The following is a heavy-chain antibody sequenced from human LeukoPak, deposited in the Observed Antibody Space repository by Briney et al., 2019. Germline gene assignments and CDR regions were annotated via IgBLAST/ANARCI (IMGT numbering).Heavy chain of an antibody. V-gene: IGHV3-74*01. J-gene: IGHJ4*02. D-gene: IGHD4-17*01. CDR1: GFTFSSYW. CDR3: ARDDYGDWEA. CDR2: INSDGSST. Sequence: PGGSLRLSCAASGFTFSSYWMHWVRQAPGNGLVWVSRINSDGSSTSYADSVKGRFTISRDNAKNTLYLQMDSLRAEDTAVYYCARDDYGDWEAWGQGTLVTVSS.